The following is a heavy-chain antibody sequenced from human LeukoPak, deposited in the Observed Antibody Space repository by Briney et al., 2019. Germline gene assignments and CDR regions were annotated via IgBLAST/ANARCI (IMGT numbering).Heavy chain of an antibody. CDR1: GFTFSTYA. Sequence: GGSLRLSCAASGFTFSTYAMTWVRQAPGKGLEWVSAISGSGGSTNYADSVKGRFTISRDNSKNTLYLQMNSLRAEDTAVYYCAKPGPPGYSYGFLNYYYGMDVWGQGTTVTVSS. V-gene: IGHV3-23*01. CDR2: ISGSGGST. D-gene: IGHD5-18*01. J-gene: IGHJ6*02. CDR3: AKPGPPGYSYGFLNYYYGMDV.